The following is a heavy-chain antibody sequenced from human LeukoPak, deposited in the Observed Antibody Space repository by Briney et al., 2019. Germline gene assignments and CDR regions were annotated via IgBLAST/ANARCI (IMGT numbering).Heavy chain of an antibody. D-gene: IGHD2-2*02. CDR1: SCTIIGYY. V-gene: IGHV1-2*02. CDR2: INPNSGGT. Sequence: AQIFCKASSCTIIGYYLHWLLQDIRQKVVGMVWINPNSGGTNNSQKFLGRLTMTRDTSISTAYRELSRLRSDDTAVYYCARDPFLYRPNPYCSSTSCFTPAYYMDVWGKGTTVTVSS. CDR3: ARDPFLYRPNPYCSSTSCFTPAYYMDV. J-gene: IGHJ6*03.